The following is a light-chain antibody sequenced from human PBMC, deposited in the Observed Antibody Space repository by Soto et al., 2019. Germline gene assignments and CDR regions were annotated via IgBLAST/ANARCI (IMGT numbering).Light chain of an antibody. CDR3: QQYYTLPLT. J-gene: IGKJ4*01. CDR1: QSVLFTSNNKNY. CDR2: WAS. V-gene: IGKV4-1*01. Sequence: DIAMTQSPDSLAVSLGERATINCESSQSVLFTSNNKNYLAWYQQKPGQPPKLLLSWASARESGVPERFSGSGSGTLFTLSISSLQAEDVAVYYCQQYYTLPLTFGGGTKVEIK.